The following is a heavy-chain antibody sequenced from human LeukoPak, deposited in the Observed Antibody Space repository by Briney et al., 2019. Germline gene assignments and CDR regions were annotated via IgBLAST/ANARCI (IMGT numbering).Heavy chain of an antibody. CDR1: GGSISSGGYS. J-gene: IGHJ4*02. CDR2: IYYSGST. Sequence: SETLSLTCAVSGGSISSGGYSWSWIRQPPGKGLEWIGYIYYSGSTNYNPSLKSRVTMSVDTSKNQFSLKLSSVTAADTAVYYCARHIKAAAGTFVPGFFDYWGQGTLVTVSS. D-gene: IGHD6-13*01. V-gene: IGHV4-61*08. CDR3: ARHIKAAAGTFVPGFFDY.